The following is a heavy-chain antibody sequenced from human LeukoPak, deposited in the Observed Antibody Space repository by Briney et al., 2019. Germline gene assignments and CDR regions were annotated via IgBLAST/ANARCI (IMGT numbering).Heavy chain of an antibody. CDR1: GGSISSYY. J-gene: IGHJ4*02. D-gene: IGHD3-3*01. CDR3: ARDRVTYYDFWSGYYTPNYFDY. V-gene: IGHV4-4*07. CDR2: INTSGST. Sequence: SETLSLTCTVSGGSISSYYWSWIRQPAGKGLEWVWRINTSGSTNYNPSLKSRVTMSVDTSKNQFSLKLSSVTAADTAVYYCARDRVTYYDFWSGYYTPNYFDYWGQGTLVTVSS.